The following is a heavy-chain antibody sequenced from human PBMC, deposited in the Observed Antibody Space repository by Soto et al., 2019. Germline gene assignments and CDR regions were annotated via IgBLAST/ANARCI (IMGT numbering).Heavy chain of an antibody. CDR3: ARIQGSSRSPGMDV. D-gene: IGHD6-13*01. Sequence: SGPTLVNPTETLTLTCTVSGFSLSNARMGVSWIRQPPGKALEWLAHIFSNDEKSYSTSLKSRLTISKDTSKRQVVLTMTNMDPVDTATYYCARIQGSSRSPGMDVWGQGTTVTVSS. CDR2: IFSNDEK. V-gene: IGHV2-26*01. CDR1: GFSLSNARMG. J-gene: IGHJ6*02.